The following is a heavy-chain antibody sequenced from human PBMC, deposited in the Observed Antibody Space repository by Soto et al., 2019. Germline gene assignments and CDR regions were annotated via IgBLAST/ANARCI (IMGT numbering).Heavy chain of an antibody. CDR1: GYTFSNFG. Sequence: QVQLVQSGAKVMTPGASVKVSCKASGYTFSNFGLSWVRQAPGQGLEWMGWISGYNGNTNSAEKFQGRVTMTTDTSTSTAYMEVRSLTSDDTAVYYCARDKGYGFGWSSSSGMDVWGQGTTVTVSS. J-gene: IGHJ6*02. CDR2: ISGYNGNT. D-gene: IGHD5-18*01. CDR3: ARDKGYGFGWSSSSGMDV. V-gene: IGHV1-18*01.